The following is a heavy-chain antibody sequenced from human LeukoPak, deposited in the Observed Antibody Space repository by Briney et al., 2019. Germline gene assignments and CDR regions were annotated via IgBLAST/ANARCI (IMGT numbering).Heavy chain of an antibody. CDR1: GYTFTSCG. CDR3: AREDECNWFDP. J-gene: IGHJ5*02. CDR2: ISAYNGNT. V-gene: IGHV1-18*01. Sequence: ASVKVSCKASGYTFTSCGFSWVRQAPRQGLEWMGWISAYNGNTNYAQKPQSRLTMTTDTSTSTPYTVMVSLRSAEPAVDYCAREDECNWFDPWGQGTLVTVSS.